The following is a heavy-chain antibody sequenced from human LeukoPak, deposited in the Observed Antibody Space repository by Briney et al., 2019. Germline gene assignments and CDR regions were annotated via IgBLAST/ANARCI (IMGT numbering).Heavy chain of an antibody. CDR1: GFTFGSNW. Sequence: GGSLRLSCAASGFTFGSNWMSWVRQAPGKGLEWVANIKEDGSERYHVDGRFTVSRDNVKNSLYLQLNSLRVEDTAVYYCAKTGSSTFWDWAQGTLVTVSS. CDR3: AKTGSSTFWD. D-gene: IGHD3-3*02. V-gene: IGHV3-7*01. CDR2: IKEDGSER. J-gene: IGHJ4*02.